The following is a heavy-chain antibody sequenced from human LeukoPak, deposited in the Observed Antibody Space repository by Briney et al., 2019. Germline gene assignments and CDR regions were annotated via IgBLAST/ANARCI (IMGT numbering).Heavy chain of an antibody. CDR2: ISAYNGNT. D-gene: IGHD3-9*01. Sequence: GASVNVSCKASGYTFTSYGISWVRQAPGQGLEWMGWISAYNGNTNYAQKLQGRVTMTTDTSTSTAYMELRSLRSDDTAVYYCARGAYYDILTGYSPGDYWGQGTLVTVSS. V-gene: IGHV1-18*01. J-gene: IGHJ4*02. CDR3: ARGAYYDILTGYSPGDY. CDR1: GYTFTSYG.